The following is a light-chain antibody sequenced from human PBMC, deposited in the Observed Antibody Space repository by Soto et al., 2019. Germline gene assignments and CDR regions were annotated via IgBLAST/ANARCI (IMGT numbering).Light chain of an antibody. CDR3: CSPGV. J-gene: IGLJ3*02. CDR1: SSNIGYYNL. V-gene: IGLV2-23*01. CDR2: EGN. Sequence: QAVVTQPASVSGSPGQSITISCTGTSSNIGYYNLVSWYQQHPGKAPKLIIYEGNKRPSGVSNRFSGSKSGNTASLTISGLQAEDEADYYCCSPGVFGGGTKLTVL.